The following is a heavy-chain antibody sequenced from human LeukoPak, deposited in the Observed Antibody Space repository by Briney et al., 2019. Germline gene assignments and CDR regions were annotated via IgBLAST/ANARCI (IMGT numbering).Heavy chain of an antibody. CDR2: ISSSSTTI. Sequence: GGSLRLSCAASGFTFSRYNMNWVRQAPGRGLEWVSHISSSSTTIYYADSVKGRFTIFRDNAKNSLYLQMSSLRDEDTAVYYCARDYYDSTGYYQEDHWGQGTLVTVSS. CDR3: ARDYYDSTGYYQEDH. V-gene: IGHV3-48*02. J-gene: IGHJ4*02. D-gene: IGHD3-22*01. CDR1: GFTFSRYN.